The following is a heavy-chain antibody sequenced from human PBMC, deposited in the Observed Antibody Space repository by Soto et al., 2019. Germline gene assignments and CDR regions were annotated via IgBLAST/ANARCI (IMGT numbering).Heavy chain of an antibody. D-gene: IGHD1-1*01. CDR3: AKDLEGWGPSYYFDY. Sequence: PGGFLRLSCAASVFTFSSYAMSWVRQAPGKGLEWVSAISGSGGSTYYADSVKGRFTISRDNSKNTLYLQMNSLRAEDTAVYYCAKDLEGWGPSYYFDYWGQGTLVTVSS. V-gene: IGHV3-23*01. J-gene: IGHJ4*02. CDR1: VFTFSSYA. CDR2: ISGSGGST.